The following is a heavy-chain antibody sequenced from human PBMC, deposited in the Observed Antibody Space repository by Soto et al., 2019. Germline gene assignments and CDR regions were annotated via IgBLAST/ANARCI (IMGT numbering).Heavy chain of an antibody. V-gene: IGHV4-31*03. J-gene: IGHJ4*02. CDR2: IYYSGST. Sequence: QVQLQESGPGLVKPSQTLSLTCTVSGGSISSGGYYWSWIRQHPGKGQEWIGYIYYSGSTYYNPSLKSRVTISVDTSKNQFSLKLSSVTAADTAVYYCARGRPSGSYTIDYWGQGTLVTVSS. CDR3: ARGRPSGSYTIDY. D-gene: IGHD1-26*01. CDR1: GGSISSGGYY.